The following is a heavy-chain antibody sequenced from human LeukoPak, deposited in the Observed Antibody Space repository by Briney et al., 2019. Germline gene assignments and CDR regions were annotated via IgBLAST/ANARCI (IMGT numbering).Heavy chain of an antibody. CDR1: GYSFTTYW. D-gene: IGHD5-12*01. CDR2: IYPGDSDT. Sequence: GESLKISCKGSGYSFTTYWIGWVRPMPGKGLEWMGIIYPGDSDTRYSPSFQGQVTISADKSISTAYLQWSSLKASDTAMFYCARSHIVTTIFYFDYWGQGTLVTVSS. J-gene: IGHJ4*02. CDR3: ARSHIVTTIFYFDY. V-gene: IGHV5-51*01.